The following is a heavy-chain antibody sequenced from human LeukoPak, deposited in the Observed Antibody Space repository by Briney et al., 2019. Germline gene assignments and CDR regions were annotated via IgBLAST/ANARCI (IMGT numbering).Heavy chain of an antibody. CDR2: IYTSGST. V-gene: IGHV4-4*07. CDR1: GGSISSYY. CDR3: ARVSGDYSLYYYYYYYMDV. Sequence: SETLSLTCTVSGGSISSYYWSWIRQPAGKGLEWIGRIYTSGSTNYNPSLKSRVTMSVDTSKNQFSLKLSSVTAADTAVYYCARVSGDYSLYYYYYYYMDVWSKGTTVTVSS. D-gene: IGHD4-17*01. J-gene: IGHJ6*03.